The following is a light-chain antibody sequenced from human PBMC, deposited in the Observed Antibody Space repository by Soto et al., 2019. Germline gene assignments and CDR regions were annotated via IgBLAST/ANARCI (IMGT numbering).Light chain of an antibody. Sequence: DIQMTQSPSSLSASVGDRVTITCRASQSISSYLNWYQQKPGKAPKLLIYAASSLQSGVPSRFSGSGSGTEFTLTISSLQPDDFATYYCQQAASFPITFGQGTRLEIK. J-gene: IGKJ5*01. CDR3: QQAASFPIT. CDR1: QSISSY. CDR2: AAS. V-gene: IGKV1-39*01.